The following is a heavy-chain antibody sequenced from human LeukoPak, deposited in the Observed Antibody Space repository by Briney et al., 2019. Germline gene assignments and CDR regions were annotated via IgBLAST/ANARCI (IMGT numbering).Heavy chain of an antibody. V-gene: IGHV3-74*01. Sequence: GGSLRLSCAASGFTFSSYWVHWVRQAPGKGLVWVSCLNSDGSSTRYADSVRGRFTISRDNAKNTLYLQMNSLRAEDTAVYYCATGNYHAFGIWGQGTMVTVSS. J-gene: IGHJ3*02. CDR3: ATGNYHAFGI. CDR2: LNSDGSST. D-gene: IGHD1-7*01. CDR1: GFTFSSYW.